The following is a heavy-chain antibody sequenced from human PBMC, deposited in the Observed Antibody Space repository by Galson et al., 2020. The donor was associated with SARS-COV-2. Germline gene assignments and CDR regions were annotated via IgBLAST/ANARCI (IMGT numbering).Heavy chain of an antibody. CDR3: AKVVSSYCSGGSCSPAMWCDA. D-gene: IGHD2-15*01. CDR1: GFAFSNSV. CDR2: ISGSGAGT. Sequence: GGSLRLSCAASGFAFSNSVMSWVRQAPGKGLEWVSAISGSGAGTYYVDSVKGRFTISRDNSKNTVYLQMKSLRAGDTAAYFCAKVVSSYCSGGSCSPAMWCDAWGQGTLVTVSS. J-gene: IGHJ5*02. V-gene: IGHV3-23*01.